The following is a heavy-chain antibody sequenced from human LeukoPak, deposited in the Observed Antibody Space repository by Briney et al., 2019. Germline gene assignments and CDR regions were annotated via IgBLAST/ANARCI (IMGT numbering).Heavy chain of an antibody. V-gene: IGHV3-53*01. CDR2: IYSGGAT. CDR3: ARYIVLMVYAFYGMDV. Sequence: QPGGSLRLSCAASGFTVSSNYMSWVRQAPGKGLEWVSVIYSGGATFYADSVKGRFTISRDDSKNTLYLQMNSLRAEDTAVYYCARYIVLMVYAFYGMDVWGQGTTVTVSS. D-gene: IGHD2-8*01. CDR1: GFTVSSNY. J-gene: IGHJ6*02.